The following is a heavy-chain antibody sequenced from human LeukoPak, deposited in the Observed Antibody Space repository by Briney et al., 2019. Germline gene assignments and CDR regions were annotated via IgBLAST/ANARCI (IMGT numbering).Heavy chain of an antibody. V-gene: IGHV3-21*01. CDR3: ARAMRSGYDY. CDR2: ISDSGSPT. Sequence: GGSLRLSCAASGFAFSNQAMGWVRQAPGKGLEWVSAISDSGSPTCYADSVKGRFTISRDNAKNSLYLEMNSLRDEDTAVYYCARAMRSGYDYWGQGTLVTVSS. J-gene: IGHJ4*02. CDR1: GFAFSNQA. D-gene: IGHD5-12*01.